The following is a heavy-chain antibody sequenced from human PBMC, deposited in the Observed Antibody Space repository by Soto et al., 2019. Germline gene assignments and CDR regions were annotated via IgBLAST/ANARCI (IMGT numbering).Heavy chain of an antibody. D-gene: IGHD3-22*01. Sequence: ASETLSLTCTVSGGSISSGGYYWSWIRQPPGKGLEWIGYIYYSGSTNYSPSLKSRVTISVDTSKNQFSLKLSSATAADTAVYYCARVAPYYDSSGYYAFDIWGQGTMVTVSS. V-gene: IGHV4-61*08. J-gene: IGHJ3*02. CDR3: ARVAPYYDSSGYYAFDI. CDR1: GGSISSGGYY. CDR2: IYYSGST.